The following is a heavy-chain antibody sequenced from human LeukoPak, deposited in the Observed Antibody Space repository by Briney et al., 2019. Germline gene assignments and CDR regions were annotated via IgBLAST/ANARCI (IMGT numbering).Heavy chain of an antibody. V-gene: IGHV3-11*01. D-gene: IGHD6-19*01. CDR2: ISSSGSTI. Sequence: GGSLRLSCAASGFTFSDYYMSWIRQAPGKGLEWVSYISSSGSTIYYADSVKGRFTISRDNAKNSLYLQMNSLRAEDTALYYCAKDIGSGWYWSSTLDYWGQGTLVTVSS. CDR1: GFTFSDYY. CDR3: AKDIGSGWYWSSTLDY. J-gene: IGHJ4*02.